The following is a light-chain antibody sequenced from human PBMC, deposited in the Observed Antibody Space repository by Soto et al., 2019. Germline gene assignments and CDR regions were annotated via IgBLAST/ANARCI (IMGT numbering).Light chain of an antibody. CDR2: EVS. V-gene: IGLV2-8*01. J-gene: IGLJ1*01. CDR1: SSDVGGYNY. Sequence: QSALTQPPSASGSPGQSVAISCTGTSSDVGGYNYVSWYQQHPGKAPKLMISEVSRRPSGVPERFSGSKSGNTASLTVSGLQADDEAHYYCSSYADGSIYFFGTGTKVTVL. CDR3: SSYADGSIYF.